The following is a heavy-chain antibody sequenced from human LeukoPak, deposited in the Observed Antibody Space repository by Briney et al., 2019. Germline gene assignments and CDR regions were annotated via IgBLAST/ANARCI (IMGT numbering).Heavy chain of an antibody. D-gene: IGHD3-22*01. CDR2: INHSGST. Sequence: PSETLSLTCAVYGGSFSGYYWSWIRQPPGKGLEWIGEINHSGSTNYNPSLKSRVTISVDTSKNQFSLKLSSVTAADTAVYYCARWAYYDRTGYYYYHYGMDVWGQGTTVTVSS. CDR3: ARWAYYDRTGYYYYHYGMDV. V-gene: IGHV4-34*01. CDR1: GGSFSGYY. J-gene: IGHJ6*02.